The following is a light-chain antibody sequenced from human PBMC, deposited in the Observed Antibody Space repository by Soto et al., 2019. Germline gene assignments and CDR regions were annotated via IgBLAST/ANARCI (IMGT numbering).Light chain of an antibody. V-gene: IGKV3-15*01. CDR3: QQYNLWPPGYT. CDR2: GAS. J-gene: IGKJ2*01. Sequence: ETVMTQSPATLSVSPGERVTLSCRASQSRTNNLAWYQQKPGQSPRLLIYGASTRATGIPARFSGSGSGTEFTLTISSLQSEDFAVYFCQQYNLWPPGYTFGQGTKLEIK. CDR1: QSRTNN.